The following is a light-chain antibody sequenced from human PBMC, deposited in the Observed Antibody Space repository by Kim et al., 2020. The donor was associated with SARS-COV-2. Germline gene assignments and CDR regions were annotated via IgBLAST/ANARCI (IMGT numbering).Light chain of an antibody. Sequence: EIVMTQSPATLSVSPGERATLSCRASQSVSSNLAWYQQKPGQAPRLLISGASTRATGIPARFSDSGSGTEFTLTISSLQSEDFAVYFCQQYNNWPPGTFGQGTKVDIK. CDR2: GAS. V-gene: IGKV3-15*01. J-gene: IGKJ1*01. CDR3: QQYNNWPPGT. CDR1: QSVSSN.